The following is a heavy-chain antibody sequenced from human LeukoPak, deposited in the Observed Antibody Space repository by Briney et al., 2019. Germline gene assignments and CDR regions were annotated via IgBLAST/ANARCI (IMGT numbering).Heavy chain of an antibody. CDR3: ARGVRTTANYFDY. Sequence: ETLSLTCTVSGGSISSSSYYWGWIRQPPGKGLEWIGSIYYSGSTYYNPSLKSRVTISVDTSKNQFSLKLSSVTAADTAVYHCARGVRTTANYFDYWGQGTLVTVSS. CDR1: GGSISSSSYY. CDR2: IYYSGST. V-gene: IGHV4-39*07. J-gene: IGHJ4*02. D-gene: IGHD4-17*01.